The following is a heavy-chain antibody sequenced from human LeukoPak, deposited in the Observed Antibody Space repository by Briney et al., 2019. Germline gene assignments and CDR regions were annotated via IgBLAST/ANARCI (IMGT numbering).Heavy chain of an antibody. CDR1: GYTFTSYY. D-gene: IGHD3-10*01. J-gene: IGHJ4*02. V-gene: IGHV1-46*01. Sequence: GASVKVSCKASGYTFTSYYMHWVRQAPGQGLEWMGIINPSGGSTSYAQKFQGRVTMTRDTSTSTVYMELSSLRSEDTAVYYCARAGLAYYYGSGGYPFDYWGQGTLVTVSS. CDR2: INPSGGST. CDR3: ARAGLAYYYGSGGYPFDY.